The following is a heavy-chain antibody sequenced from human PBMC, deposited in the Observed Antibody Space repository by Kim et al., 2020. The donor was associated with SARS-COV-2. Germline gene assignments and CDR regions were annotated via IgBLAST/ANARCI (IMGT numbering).Heavy chain of an antibody. V-gene: IGHV1-69*13. CDR2: IIPIFGTA. CDR3: ARDDCSSTSCYSNRDNWFDP. Sequence: SVKVSCKASGGTFSSYAISWVRQAPGQGLEWMGGIIPIFGTANYAQKFQGRVTITADESTSTAYMELSSLRSEDTAVYYCARDDCSSTSCYSNRDNWFDPWGQGTLVTVSS. CDR1: GGTFSSYA. J-gene: IGHJ5*02. D-gene: IGHD2-2*01.